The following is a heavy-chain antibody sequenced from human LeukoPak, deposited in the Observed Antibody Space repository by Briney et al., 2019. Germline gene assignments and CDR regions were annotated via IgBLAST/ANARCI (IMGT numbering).Heavy chain of an antibody. CDR2: IYSGGST. CDR1: GFTVSSNY. V-gene: IGHV3-53*01. Sequence: GGSLRLSCAASGFTVSSNYMSWVRQAPGKGLEWVSVIYSGGSTYYADSVKGRFTISRDNSKNSLHLQINGLRAEDTAVYYCARDWGGGSGAGIDCWGQGTLVTVSS. CDR3: ARDWGGGSGAGIDC. J-gene: IGHJ4*02. D-gene: IGHD3-10*01.